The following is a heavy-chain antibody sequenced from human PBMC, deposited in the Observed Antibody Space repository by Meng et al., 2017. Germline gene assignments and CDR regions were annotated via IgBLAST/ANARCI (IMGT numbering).Heavy chain of an antibody. CDR3: ARARLLWFGGAVWFDP. V-gene: IGHV4-4*02. Sequence: QGPLQESGPGLVNPSGTLSLTCAVSGGSISSSNWWSWVRQPPGKGLEWIGEIYHSGSTNYNPSLKSRVTISVDKSKNQFSLKLSSVTAADTAVYYCARARLLWFGGAVWFDPWGQGTLVTVSS. CDR2: IYHSGST. D-gene: IGHD3-10*01. CDR1: GGSISSSNW. J-gene: IGHJ5*02.